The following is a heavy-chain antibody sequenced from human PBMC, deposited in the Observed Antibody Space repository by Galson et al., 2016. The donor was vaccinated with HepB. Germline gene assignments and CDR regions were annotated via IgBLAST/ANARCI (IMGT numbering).Heavy chain of an antibody. V-gene: IGHV3-30*09. Sequence: SLRLSCAASGISFSDYAVHWVRQAPGKGLEWVATILYDGSNKCYVDSVKGRFAVSRDNSRNTVYLQMNSPRPEDTAVFYCASRDNGDRIWWGQGTLVTVSS. J-gene: IGHJ4*02. CDR1: GISFSDYA. D-gene: IGHD2-8*01. CDR2: ILYDGSNK. CDR3: ASRDNGDRIW.